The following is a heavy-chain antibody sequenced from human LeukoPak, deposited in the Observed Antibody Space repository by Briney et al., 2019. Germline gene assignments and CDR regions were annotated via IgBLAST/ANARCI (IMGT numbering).Heavy chain of an antibody. J-gene: IGHJ4*02. CDR1: GLTFSTSG. CDR2: IGPTGSDR. Sequence: PGGSLRLSCTASGLTFSTSGFNWVRQAPGKGLEWVASIGPTGSDRYHADSIKGRFTISRDNANNFLYLQMNSLRAEDTAAYYCATETNGRHYDYWGQGTLHTVSS. V-gene: IGHV3-21*06. CDR3: ATETNGRHYDY. D-gene: IGHD1-14*01.